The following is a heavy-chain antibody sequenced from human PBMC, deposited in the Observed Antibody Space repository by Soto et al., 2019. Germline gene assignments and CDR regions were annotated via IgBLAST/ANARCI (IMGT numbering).Heavy chain of an antibody. CDR3: ARDGRGPIAAAGVDLDY. D-gene: IGHD6-13*01. J-gene: IGHJ4*02. Sequence: GGSLRLSCAASGFTFSSYGMHWVRQAPGKGLEWVAVIWYDGSNKYYADSVKGRFTISRDNSKNTLYLQMNSLRAEDTAVYYCARDGRGPIAAAGVDLDYWGQGTLVTVSS. CDR1: GFTFSSYG. CDR2: IWYDGSNK. V-gene: IGHV3-33*01.